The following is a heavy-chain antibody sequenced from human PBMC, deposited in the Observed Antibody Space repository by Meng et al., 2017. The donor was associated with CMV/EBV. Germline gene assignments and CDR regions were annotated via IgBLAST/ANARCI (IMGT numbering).Heavy chain of an antibody. Sequence: QVQLQQWGARLLKPSETLSLPCAVYGGSFSGYYWSWIRQPPGKGLEWIGEINHSGSTNYNPSLKSRVTISVDTSKNQFSLKLSSVTAADTAVYYCARVWDSGWDYWGQGTLVTVSS. CDR1: GGSFSGYY. D-gene: IGHD3-22*01. V-gene: IGHV4-34*01. CDR2: INHSGST. J-gene: IGHJ4*02. CDR3: ARVWDSGWDY.